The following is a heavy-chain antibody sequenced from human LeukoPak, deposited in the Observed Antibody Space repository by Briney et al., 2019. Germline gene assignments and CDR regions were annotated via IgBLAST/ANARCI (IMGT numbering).Heavy chain of an antibody. Sequence: GGSLRLSCAASGFSFSSYWMSWVRQAPGKGLEWVANIKQEGSEKNYVDSVKGRFTISRDNAKNSLYLQMNSLRAEDTAVYYCARGGAAPDYWGQGTLVTVSS. CDR1: GFSFSSYW. D-gene: IGHD1-26*01. J-gene: IGHJ4*02. CDR2: IKQEGSEK. CDR3: ARGGAAPDY. V-gene: IGHV3-7*01.